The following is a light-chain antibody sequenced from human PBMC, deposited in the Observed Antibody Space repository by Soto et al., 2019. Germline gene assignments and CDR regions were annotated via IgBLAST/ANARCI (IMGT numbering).Light chain of an antibody. CDR1: QSVSSY. J-gene: IGKJ3*01. CDR3: QQRRNWLT. V-gene: IGKV3-11*01. CDR2: DAS. Sequence: EIVLTQSPATLSLSPGERATLSCRASQSVSSYLAWYQQKPGQAPRLLIYDASNRASGIPARFSGSGSGTDFPLTISRLEHEDFAVYYCQQRRNWLTFGPGTKVDIK.